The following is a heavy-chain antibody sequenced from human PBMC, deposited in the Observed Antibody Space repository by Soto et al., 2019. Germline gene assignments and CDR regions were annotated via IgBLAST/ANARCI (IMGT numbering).Heavy chain of an antibody. D-gene: IGHD1-26*01. CDR2: IIPVFGVT. CDR1: GGTFSTYA. V-gene: IGHV1-69*01. J-gene: IGHJ4*02. Sequence: QVRLVQSGAEVMKPGSSVKVSCKAAGGTFSTYAFSWVRQAPGQGLEWMGGIIPVFGVTTYAQKFQGRVAIIADESTTTVSMEVTSLKSEDTAVYYCARGEGYSGTFYAGFDSWGQGALISVSS. CDR3: ARGEGYSGTFYAGFDS.